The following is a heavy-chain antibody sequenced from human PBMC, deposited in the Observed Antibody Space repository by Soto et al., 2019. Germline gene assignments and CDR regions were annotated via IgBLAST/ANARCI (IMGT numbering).Heavy chain of an antibody. Sequence: SLTCAVSGGSISSGGYSWSWIRQPPGKGLEWIGYIYHSGSTYYNPSLKSRVTISVDRSKNQFSLKLSSVTAADTAVYYCAGSVNYDFWSGYYTLFDYWGQGTLVTVSS. D-gene: IGHD3-3*01. J-gene: IGHJ4*02. CDR2: IYHSGST. V-gene: IGHV4-30-2*01. CDR3: AGSVNYDFWSGYYTLFDY. CDR1: GGSISSGGYS.